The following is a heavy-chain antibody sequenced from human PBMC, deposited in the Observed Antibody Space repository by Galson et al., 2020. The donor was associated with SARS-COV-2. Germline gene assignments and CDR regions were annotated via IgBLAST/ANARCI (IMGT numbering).Heavy chain of an antibody. D-gene: IGHD3-9*01. CDR1: GFTFSSYG. CDR2: IWYDGSNK. J-gene: IGHJ4*02. Sequence: GGSLRLSCAASGFTFSSYGMHWVRQAPGKGLEWVAVIWYDGSNKYYADSVKGRFTISRDHSKNTLYLQMNSLRAEDTAVYYCARDEDILTGYPQYYFDYWGQGTLVTVSS. V-gene: IGHV3-33*01. CDR3: ARDEDILTGYPQYYFDY.